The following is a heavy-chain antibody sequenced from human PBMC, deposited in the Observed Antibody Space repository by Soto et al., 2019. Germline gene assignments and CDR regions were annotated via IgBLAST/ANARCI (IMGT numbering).Heavy chain of an antibody. V-gene: IGHV3-30-3*01. CDR2: ISFDGSNK. Sequence: QMQLVESGGGVVQPGESLRLSCAASGFTFNYYPMHWVRQTPGKGLEWVAVISFDGSNKYYADSVKGRFTISRDNSKNMLYLQMNSLRAEDAAVYYCARLPGALVAVLYIYPLDGREAMSDVDVWGQGTTVSDSS. CDR3: ARLPGALVAVLYIYPLDGREAMSDVDV. CDR1: GFTFNYYP. D-gene: IGHD6-19*01. J-gene: IGHJ6*02.